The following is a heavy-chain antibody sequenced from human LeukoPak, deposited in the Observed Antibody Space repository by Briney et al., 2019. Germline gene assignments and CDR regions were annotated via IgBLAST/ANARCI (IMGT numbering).Heavy chain of an antibody. J-gene: IGHJ3*02. V-gene: IGHV3-30*02. CDR3: ASERDYGASNAFDM. CDR1: GFTFSSYG. Sequence: GGSLRLSCAASGFTFSSYGMHWVRQAPGKGLEWVAFIRYDGSSNYYADSVKGRFTISRDNSKNTLYLQMNSLRPEDTAVYCCASERDYGASNAFDMWGRGTMVTVSS. D-gene: IGHD4-17*01. CDR2: IRYDGSSN.